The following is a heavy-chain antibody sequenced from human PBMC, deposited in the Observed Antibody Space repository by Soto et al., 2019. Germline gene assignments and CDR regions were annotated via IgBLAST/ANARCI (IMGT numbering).Heavy chain of an antibody. V-gene: IGHV3-21*01. Sequence: EVQLVESGGGLVKPGGSLRLSCAASGFTFSSYSMNWVRQAPGKGLEWVSSISSSSSYIYYADSVKGRFTISRDNAKNSLYLPMNSLRAEDTAVYYCARGRLGRRGWYFYYWGQGTLVTVSS. CDR1: GFTFSSYS. J-gene: IGHJ4*02. CDR2: ISSSSSYI. CDR3: ARGRLGRRGWYFYY. D-gene: IGHD6-19*01.